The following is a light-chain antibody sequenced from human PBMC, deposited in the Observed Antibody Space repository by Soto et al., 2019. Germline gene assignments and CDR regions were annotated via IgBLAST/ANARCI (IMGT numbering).Light chain of an antibody. Sequence: EIVMTQSPATLSVSPGERATLSCRASQTISRNLAWYQQKPGQAPRLLIYAASTRATGSPPRFSGSGSGTEFTLTISSLQSEDFAVYYCQQYTNWPRTFGQGTKVEIK. CDR1: QTISRN. V-gene: IGKV3-15*01. J-gene: IGKJ1*01. CDR3: QQYTNWPRT. CDR2: AAS.